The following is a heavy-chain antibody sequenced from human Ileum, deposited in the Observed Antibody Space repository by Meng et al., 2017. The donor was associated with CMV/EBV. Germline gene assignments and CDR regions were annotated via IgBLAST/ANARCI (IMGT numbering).Heavy chain of an antibody. J-gene: IGHJ5*02. CDR1: AVSMNNLAYY. CDR3: AREKTTMTNDAGLGYFRVDP. V-gene: IGHV4-39*07. D-gene: IGHD4-17*01. CDR2: IFASGRT. Sequence: SETLSLTCTVSAVSMNNLAYYWGWFRQPPGEGLQWIGSIFASGRTSYNSSLKSRINMSIDTSTNQFSLKLSSVTAADTAKYYCAREKTTMTNDAGLGYFRVDPWGQGALVTVSS.